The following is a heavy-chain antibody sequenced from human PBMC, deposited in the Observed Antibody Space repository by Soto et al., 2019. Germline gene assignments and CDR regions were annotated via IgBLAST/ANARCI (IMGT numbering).Heavy chain of an antibody. J-gene: IGHJ6*02. V-gene: IGHV1-18*04. CDR1: GYTFTGYG. CDR3: ARVHYSSSWGSYYYYGMDV. CDR2: ISAYNGNT. Sequence: ASVKVSCKVSGYTFTGYGISWVRQAPGQGLEWMGWISAYNGNTNYAQKLQGRVTMTTDTSTSTAYMELRSLRSDDTAVYYCARVHYSSSWGSYYYYGMDVWGQGTTVTVSS. D-gene: IGHD6-13*01.